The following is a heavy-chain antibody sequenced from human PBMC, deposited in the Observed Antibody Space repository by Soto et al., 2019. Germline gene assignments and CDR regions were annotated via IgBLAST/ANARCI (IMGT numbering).Heavy chain of an antibody. CDR1: GGTFSSYT. J-gene: IGHJ6*03. CDR3: ARDPSQVKQQLVNYMDV. D-gene: IGHD6-13*01. V-gene: IGHV1-69*08. CDR2: IIPILGIA. Sequence: QVQLVQSGAEVQKPGSSVKVSCKASGGTFSSYTISWVRQAPGQGLEWMGRIIPILGIANYAQKFQGRVTITADKSTSTAYMELSSLRSEDTAVYYCARDPSQVKQQLVNYMDVWGKGTTVTVSS.